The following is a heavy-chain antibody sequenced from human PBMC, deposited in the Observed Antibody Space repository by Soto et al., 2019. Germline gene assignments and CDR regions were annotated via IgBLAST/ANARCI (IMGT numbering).Heavy chain of an antibody. V-gene: IGHV1-46*01. CDR2: INPSGGST. J-gene: IGHJ4*02. Sequence: ASVKVSCKASRYTFTNFYIHWLRQAPGQGLEWMGIINPSGGSTTYPQKFQGRVTMTRDTSTSTVHMELITLRSEDTAVYYCARARSYGYEWSDYWGQGTLVTVSS. CDR3: ARARSYGYEWSDY. D-gene: IGHD5-18*01. CDR1: RYTFTNFY.